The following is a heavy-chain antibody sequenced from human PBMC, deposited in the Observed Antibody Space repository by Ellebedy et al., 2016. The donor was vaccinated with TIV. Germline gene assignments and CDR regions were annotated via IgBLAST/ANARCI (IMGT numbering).Heavy chain of an antibody. CDR3: ARNRDILTAIGSAFDF. CDR2: ISQSGDKI. CDR1: GLILSNYA. V-gene: IGHV3-30*14. J-gene: IGHJ3*01. D-gene: IGHD3-9*01. Sequence: PGGSLRLSCEASGLILSNYAAHWVRQAPGKGLEWVAVISQSGDKINYADSLKGRFTISRDNSKNRLYLQMDSLRIEDTAVYYCARNRDILTAIGSAFDFWGQGTRVTVSS.